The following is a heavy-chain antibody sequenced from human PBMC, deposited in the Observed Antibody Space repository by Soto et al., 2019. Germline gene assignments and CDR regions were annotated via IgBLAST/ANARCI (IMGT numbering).Heavy chain of an antibody. CDR2: IIPIFGTA. D-gene: IGHD3-10*01. Sequence: QVQLVQSGAELKKPGASVRVSCKASGGTFSSYAISWVRQAPGQGLEWMGGIIPIFGTANYEQKVQGRVTITADESTSTDYMELSSMRSEDTAVYYCARRYGSGSYSGYYYYGMDVWGQGNTVTVSS. CDR1: GGTFSSYA. CDR3: ARRYGSGSYSGYYYYGMDV. J-gene: IGHJ6*02. V-gene: IGHV1-69*01.